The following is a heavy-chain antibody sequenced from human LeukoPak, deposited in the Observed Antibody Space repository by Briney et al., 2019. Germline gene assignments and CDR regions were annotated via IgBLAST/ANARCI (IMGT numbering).Heavy chain of an antibody. J-gene: IGHJ5*02. CDR3: AREAPQEGGYLPPLLRGKFDP. CDR2: MNPNSGNT. D-gene: IGHD5-12*01. V-gene: IGHV1-8*01. Sequence: ASVKVSCKASGYTFTSYDINWVRQATGQGLEWMGWMNPNSGNTGYAQKFQGRVTMTRNTSISTAYMELSSLRSADTAVYYCAREAPQEGGYLPPLLRGKFDPWGQGPLVTVSS. CDR1: GYTFTSYD.